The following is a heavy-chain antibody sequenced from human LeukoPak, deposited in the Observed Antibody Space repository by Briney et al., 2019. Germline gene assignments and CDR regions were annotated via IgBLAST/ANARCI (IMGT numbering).Heavy chain of an antibody. J-gene: IGHJ4*01. CDR3: ASLLITDIYY. CDR2: ISYDGSQK. V-gene: IGHV3-30-3*01. D-gene: IGHD3-22*01. Sequence: GGSLRLSCAASGFTLSGYAMHWVRQAPGKGLEWVAVISYDGSQKYYADSVTGRFTISRDNSKNTLFLQMTSLRPEDTAVYYCASLLITDIYYWGAGTLVTVSS. CDR1: GFTLSGYA.